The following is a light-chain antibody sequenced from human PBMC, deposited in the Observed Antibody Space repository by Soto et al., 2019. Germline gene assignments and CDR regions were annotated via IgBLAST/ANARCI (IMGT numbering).Light chain of an antibody. CDR3: GTWDSLLSAVV. CDR1: SSNIGNNY. CDR2: DNN. V-gene: IGLV1-51*01. J-gene: IGLJ2*01. Sequence: QSVLTQPPSVSAAPGQKVTISCSGSSSNIGNNYVSWYQHFPGTAPKLLIYDNNKRPSGIPDRFSGSKSGTSATLGITGLQTGDEADYYRGTWDSLLSAVVFGGGTQLTVL.